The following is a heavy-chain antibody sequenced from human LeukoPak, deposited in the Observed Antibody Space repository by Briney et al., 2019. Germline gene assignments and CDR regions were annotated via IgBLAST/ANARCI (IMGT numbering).Heavy chain of an antibody. CDR2: IIPIFGTA. CDR3: ASRGASSYYFDY. J-gene: IGHJ4*02. Sequence: GSSVKVSCKASGGTFSGYAISWVRQAPGQGLEWMGGIIPIFGTANYAQKFQGRVTITADESTSTAYMELSSLRSEDTAVYYCASRGASSYYFDYWGQGTMVTVSS. V-gene: IGHV1-69*01. D-gene: IGHD2-2*01. CDR1: GGTFSGYA.